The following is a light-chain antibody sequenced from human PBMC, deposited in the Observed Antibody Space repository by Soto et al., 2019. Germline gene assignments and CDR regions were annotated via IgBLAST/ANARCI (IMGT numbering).Light chain of an antibody. V-gene: IGKV2-24*01. J-gene: IGKJ1*01. CDR3: LQVTHFPWT. Sequence: DIVLTQTPLSSPVTLGQTASISCRSSERLVHSDGTTYLSWFHLRPGQPPRLLIQRVSDPLSGVPDRFSGSWAGTEFTLKISRVEAEDVGIYYCLQVTHFPWTFGQGTKV. CDR2: RVS. CDR1: ERLVHSDGTTY.